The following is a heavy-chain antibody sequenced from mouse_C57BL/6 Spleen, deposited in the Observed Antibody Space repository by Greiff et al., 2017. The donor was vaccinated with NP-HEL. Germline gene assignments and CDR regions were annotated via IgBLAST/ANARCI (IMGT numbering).Heavy chain of an antibody. V-gene: IGHV5-9*01. D-gene: IGHD1-1*01. CDR3: ARRYYGSSSWYFDV. CDR1: GFTFSSYT. J-gene: IGHJ1*03. Sequence: EVHLVESGGGLVKPGGSLKLSCAASGFTFSSYTMSWVRQTPEKRLEWVATISGGGGNTYYPDSVKGRFTISRDNAKNTLYLQMSSLRSEDTALYYCARRYYGSSSWYFDVWGTGTTVTVSS. CDR2: ISGGGGNT.